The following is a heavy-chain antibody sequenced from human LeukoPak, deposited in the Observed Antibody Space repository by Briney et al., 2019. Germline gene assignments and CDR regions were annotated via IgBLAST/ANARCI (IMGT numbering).Heavy chain of an antibody. D-gene: IGHD2-2*01. Sequence: ASVKVSCKVPGYTLTELSMHWVRQAPGKGLEWMGGFDPEDGETIYAQKFQGRVTMTEDTSTDTAYMELSSLRSEDTAVYYCATVRGYCSSTSCYLRGGFDYWGQGTLVTVSS. CDR3: ATVRGYCSSTSCYLRGGFDY. CDR2: FDPEDGET. CDR1: GYTLTELS. V-gene: IGHV1-24*01. J-gene: IGHJ4*02.